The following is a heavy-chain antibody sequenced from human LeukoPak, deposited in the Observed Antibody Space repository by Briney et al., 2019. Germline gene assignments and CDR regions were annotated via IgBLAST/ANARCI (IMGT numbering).Heavy chain of an antibody. Sequence: SETLSLTCTVSGGSISGSSYYWGWIRQPPGKGLEWIGYIYYSGSTNYNPSLKSRVTISVDTSKNQFSLKLSSVTAADTAVYYCAREGPSFWSGPDYGMDVWGQGTTVTVSS. V-gene: IGHV4-61*05. CDR2: IYYSGST. J-gene: IGHJ6*02. D-gene: IGHD3-3*01. CDR1: GGSISGSSYY. CDR3: AREGPSFWSGPDYGMDV.